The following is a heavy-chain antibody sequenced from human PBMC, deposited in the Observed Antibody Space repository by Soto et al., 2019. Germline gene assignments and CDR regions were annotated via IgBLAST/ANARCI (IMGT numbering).Heavy chain of an antibody. Sequence: QVQLVQSGAEVKKPGSSVKVSCKASGGTFSSYTISWVRQAPGQGLEWMGRIIPILGIANYAQKFQGRVTITADKSTSKAYMELSSLRSEDTAVYYCARDNVVTAIRGWFDPWGQGTLVTVSS. CDR3: ARDNVVTAIRGWFDP. J-gene: IGHJ5*02. D-gene: IGHD2-21*02. CDR1: GGTFSSYT. CDR2: IIPILGIA. V-gene: IGHV1-69*08.